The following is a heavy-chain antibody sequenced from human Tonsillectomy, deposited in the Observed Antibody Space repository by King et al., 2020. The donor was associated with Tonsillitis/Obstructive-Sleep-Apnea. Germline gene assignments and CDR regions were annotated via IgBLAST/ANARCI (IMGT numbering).Heavy chain of an antibody. CDR1: GFTVSSNY. D-gene: IGHD4-17*01. Sequence: VQLVESGGGLIQPGGSLRLSCAASGFTVSSNYMSWVRQAPGKGLEWVSVIYSGGSTYYADSVKGRFTISRDNSKNTLYLQMNSLRAEDTAVYYCARVGRYGDYGYFQHWGQGTLVTVSS. CDR3: ARVGRYGDYGYFQH. V-gene: IGHV3-53*01. CDR2: IYSGGST. J-gene: IGHJ1*01.